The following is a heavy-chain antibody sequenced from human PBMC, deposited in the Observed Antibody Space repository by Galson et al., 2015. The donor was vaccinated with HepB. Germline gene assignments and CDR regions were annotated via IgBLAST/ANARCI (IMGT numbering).Heavy chain of an antibody. V-gene: IGHV3-73*01. CDR1: GFTFSGSA. CDR2: IRSKANSYAT. J-gene: IGHJ4*02. D-gene: IGHD3-22*01. Sequence: SLRLSCAASGFTFSGSAMHWVRQASGKGLEWVGRIRSKANSYATAYAASVKGRFTISRDDSKNTAYLQMNSLKTEDTAVYYCTRQRHYYDSSGPINWGQGTLVTVSS. CDR3: TRQRHYYDSSGPIN.